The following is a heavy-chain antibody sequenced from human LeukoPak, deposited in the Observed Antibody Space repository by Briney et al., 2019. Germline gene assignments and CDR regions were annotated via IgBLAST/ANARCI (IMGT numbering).Heavy chain of an antibody. CDR1: EFTFNSYN. CDR3: TRGFYYGLNV. V-gene: IGHV3-21*01. CDR2: ISSSGNYI. Sequence: GGSLRLSCAASEFTFNSYNMNWVRQAPRKGLEWVSSISSSGNYIYYADSVKGRFTISRDNAKNSLYLQMNSLRAEDTAVYYCTRGFYYGLNVWGKGTTVSVSS. J-gene: IGHJ6*04.